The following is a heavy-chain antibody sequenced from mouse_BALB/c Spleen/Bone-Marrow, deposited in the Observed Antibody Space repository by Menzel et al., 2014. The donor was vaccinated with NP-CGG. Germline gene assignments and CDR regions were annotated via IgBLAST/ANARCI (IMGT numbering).Heavy chain of an antibody. D-gene: IGHD2-1*01. V-gene: IGHV1-54*01. CDR1: GYAFTNYL. J-gene: IGHJ2*01. CDR2: INPGSGGT. Sequence: QVQLQQSGAELVRPGTSVKVSCKASGYAFTNYLIKWVKQRPGQGLEWIGVINPGSGGTNYNEKFKGKATLTADKSSSTAYMQLSSLTSDDSAVYFCARIYYGNYYWGQGTTLTVSS. CDR3: ARIYYGNYY.